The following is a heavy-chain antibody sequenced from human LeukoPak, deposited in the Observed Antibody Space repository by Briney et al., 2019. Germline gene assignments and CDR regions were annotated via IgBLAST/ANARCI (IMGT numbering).Heavy chain of an antibody. J-gene: IGHJ4*02. CDR2: IRFDGSNE. CDR3: AKDGSYYDFDY. V-gene: IGHV3-30*02. Sequence: PGGSLRLSCAASGFTFSSFGMHWVRQAPGKGLEWVAFIRFDGSNEYYPDSVRGRFTISRDNSKNTLYLLMNGLTAEDTALYYCAKDGSYYDFDYWGQGTLVTVSS. D-gene: IGHD3-22*01. CDR1: GFTFSSFG.